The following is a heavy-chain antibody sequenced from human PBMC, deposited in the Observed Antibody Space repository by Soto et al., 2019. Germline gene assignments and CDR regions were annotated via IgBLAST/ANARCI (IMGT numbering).Heavy chain of an antibody. CDR1: GYTFTSYG. V-gene: IGHV1-18*01. Sequence: ASVKVSCKASGYTFTSYGISWVRQAPGQGLEWMGWISAYNGNTNYAQKLQGRVTMTTDTSTSTAYMEMSSLRSDDTAGYYCASGHYYQDSSRSWRSFDHWGQGTRGTVSA. D-gene: IGHD3-22*01. J-gene: IGHJ4*02. CDR3: ASGHYYQDSSRSWRSFDH. CDR2: ISAYNGNT.